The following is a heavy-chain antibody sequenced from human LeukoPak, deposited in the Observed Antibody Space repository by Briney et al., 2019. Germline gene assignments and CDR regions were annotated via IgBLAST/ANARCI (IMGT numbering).Heavy chain of an antibody. D-gene: IGHD6-13*01. CDR1: GFTFSSYA. V-gene: IGHV3-23*01. J-gene: IGHJ4*02. CDR2: ISGSGGST. Sequence: GGSLRLSCAASGFTFSSYAMSWVRQAPGKGLEWVSAISGSGGSTYYADSVKGRFTISRDNSKNTLYLQMNSLRAEDTAVYYCANDGHGQQLAFDYWGQGTLVTVSS. CDR3: ANDGHGQQLAFDY.